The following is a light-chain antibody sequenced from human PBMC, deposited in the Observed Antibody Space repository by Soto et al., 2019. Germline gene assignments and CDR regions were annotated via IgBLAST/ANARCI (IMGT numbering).Light chain of an antibody. CDR3: QSYDSSPVV. CDR1: SSNIGAGYD. CDR2: GNS. J-gene: IGLJ2*01. Sequence: QSALTQPPSVSGAPGQRVTICCTGSSSNIGAGYDVHWYQQLPGTAPKLLIYGNSNRPSGVPDRFSGSKSGTSASLAITGLQAEDEADYYCQSYDSSPVVFGGGTKLTVL. V-gene: IGLV1-40*01.